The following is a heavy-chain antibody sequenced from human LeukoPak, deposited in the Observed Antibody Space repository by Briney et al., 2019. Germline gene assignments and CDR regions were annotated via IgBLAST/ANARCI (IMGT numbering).Heavy chain of an antibody. V-gene: IGHV1-18*01. D-gene: IGHD2-15*01. CDR2: ISGYNGNT. CDR3: ARDSASCSGGSCYSLYYYYGMDV. Sequence: ASVKVSCKASGYTFTNYGITWVRQAPGQGLEWMGWISGYNGNTNYAQKLQGRVTMTTDTSTSTAYMELRSLRSDDTAVYYCARDSASCSGGSCYSLYYYYGMDVWGQGTTVTVSS. CDR1: GYTFTNYG. J-gene: IGHJ6*02.